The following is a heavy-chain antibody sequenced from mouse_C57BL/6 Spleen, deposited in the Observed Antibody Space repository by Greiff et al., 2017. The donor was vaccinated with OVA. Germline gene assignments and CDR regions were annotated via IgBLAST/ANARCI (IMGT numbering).Heavy chain of an antibody. CDR2: INPNYGTT. D-gene: IGHD1-1*01. CDR1: GYSFTDYN. V-gene: IGHV1-39*01. CDR3: ARGDYYGSSYWYFDV. J-gene: IGHJ1*03. Sequence: VQLKESGPELVKPGASVKISCKASGYSFTDYNMNWVKQSNGKSLEWIGVINPNYGTTSYNQKFKGKATLTVDQSSSTAYMQLNSLTSEDSAVYDCARGDYYGSSYWYFDVWGTGTTVTVSS.